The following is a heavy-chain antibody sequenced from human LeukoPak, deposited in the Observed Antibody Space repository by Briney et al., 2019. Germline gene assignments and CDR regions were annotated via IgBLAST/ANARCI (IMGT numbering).Heavy chain of an antibody. J-gene: IGHJ4*02. CDR2: ISYDGSNK. CDR1: GFAFSSYA. D-gene: IGHD3-16*02. Sequence: GRSLRLSCAASGFAFSSYAMHWVRQAPGKGLEWVAVISYDGSNKYYADSVKGRFTISRDNSKNTLYLQMNSLRAEDTAVYYCARDPGYYDYVWGSYRPLYYFDYWGQGTLVTVSS. V-gene: IGHV3-30-3*01. CDR3: ARDPGYYDYVWGSYRPLYYFDY.